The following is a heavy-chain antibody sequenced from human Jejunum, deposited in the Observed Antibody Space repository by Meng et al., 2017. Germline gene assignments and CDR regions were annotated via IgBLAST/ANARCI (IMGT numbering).Heavy chain of an antibody. CDR2: ISDSSAYI. CDR3: ARAYSGTYYAHAFDI. V-gene: IGHV3-21*01. J-gene: IGHJ3*02. Sequence: GGSLRLSCAASGFTFSTYAMNWVRQAPGKGLEWLSSISDSSAYIYYADSVKGRFTVSRDNAKNSLFLQLSSLRVDDTAVYYCARAYSGTYYAHAFDIWGQGKLVT. D-gene: IGHD1-26*01. CDR1: GFTFSTYA.